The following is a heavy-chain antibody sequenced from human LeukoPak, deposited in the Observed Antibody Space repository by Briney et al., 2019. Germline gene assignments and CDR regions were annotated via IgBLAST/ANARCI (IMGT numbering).Heavy chain of an antibody. Sequence: ASVKVSCKASGYTFTDYYLHWVRQAPGHGLEWMGWINSNSGRTHYIQDFQGRVTMTRDTSISTAYMEVSRLRSDYTAVYYCARGGKYGCSGGSCYADSWGQGTLVTVSS. V-gene: IGHV1-2*02. CDR2: INSNSGRT. CDR3: ARGGKYGCSGGSCYADS. CDR1: GYTFTDYY. J-gene: IGHJ5*01. D-gene: IGHD2-15*01.